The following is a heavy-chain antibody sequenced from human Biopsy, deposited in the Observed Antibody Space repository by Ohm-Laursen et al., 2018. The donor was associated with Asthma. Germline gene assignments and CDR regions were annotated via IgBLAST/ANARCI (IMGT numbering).Heavy chain of an antibody. J-gene: IGHJ3*01. D-gene: IGHD3-22*01. CDR1: GFDFSDYT. CDR3: TRREYSDSRISPLDL. CDR2: ISSLSRYK. Sequence: SLRLSCSASGFDFSDYTMNWVRQAPGKGLEWVSSISSLSRYKYYSDSLRGRLTISRDNAKNSLYLQMNSLRAEDTAVYYCTRREYSDSRISPLDLWGHGTMVTVSS. V-gene: IGHV3-21*01.